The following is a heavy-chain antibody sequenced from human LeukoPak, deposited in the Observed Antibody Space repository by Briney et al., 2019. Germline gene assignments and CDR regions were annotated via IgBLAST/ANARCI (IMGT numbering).Heavy chain of an antibody. Sequence: SETLSLTCAVYGGSFSGYYWSWIRQPPGEGLEWIGEINHSGSTNYNPSLKSRVTISVDTSKNQFSLKLSSVTAADTAVYYCARNRYSYGPRGYYFDYWGQGTLVTVSS. V-gene: IGHV4-34*01. J-gene: IGHJ4*02. CDR3: ARNRYSYGPRGYYFDY. CDR2: INHSGST. CDR1: GGSFSGYY. D-gene: IGHD5-18*01.